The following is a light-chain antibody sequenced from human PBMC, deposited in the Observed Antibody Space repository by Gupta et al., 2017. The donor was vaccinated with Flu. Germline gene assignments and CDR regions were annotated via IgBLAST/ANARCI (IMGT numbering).Light chain of an antibody. CDR1: QDITRY. V-gene: IGKV1-33*01. J-gene: IGKJ4*01. CDR3: QQYDNLPLT. CDR2: DAS. Sequence: GDRVTITCRASQDITRYLNWYQQKPGKAPKLVIYDASNLEAGVPSRFSASASGTEFTLTINSLQPEDIATYYCQQYDNLPLTYGGGTRVDI.